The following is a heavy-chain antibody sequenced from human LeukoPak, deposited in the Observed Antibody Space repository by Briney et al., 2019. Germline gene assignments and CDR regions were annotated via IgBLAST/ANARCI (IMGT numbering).Heavy chain of an antibody. CDR3: ARALIVVVPAASDAFDI. D-gene: IGHD2-2*01. J-gene: IGHJ3*02. CDR2: IYYSGST. V-gene: IGHV4-59*01. CDR1: GGSISSYY. Sequence: SETLSLTCTVSGGSISSYYWSWIRQPPGKGLEWIGYIYYSGSTNYNPSLKSRVTISVDTSKNQFSLKLSSVTAADTAAYYCARALIVVVPAASDAFDIWGQGTMVTASS.